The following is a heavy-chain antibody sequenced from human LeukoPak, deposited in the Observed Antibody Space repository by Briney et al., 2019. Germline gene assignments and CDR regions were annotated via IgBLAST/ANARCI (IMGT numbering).Heavy chain of an antibody. CDR1: GDSVSSNSAA. Sequence: SQTLALTCAISGDSVSSNSAAWNWIRQSPSRGLEWLGRAYYRSKWYNDYAVSVKSRITVNPDTSRNQFSLQLNSVTPEDTAVYYCARGYGYGFDYWGQGTLVTVSS. V-gene: IGHV6-1*01. J-gene: IGHJ4*02. CDR3: ARGYGYGFDY. CDR2: AYYRSKWYN. D-gene: IGHD5-18*01.